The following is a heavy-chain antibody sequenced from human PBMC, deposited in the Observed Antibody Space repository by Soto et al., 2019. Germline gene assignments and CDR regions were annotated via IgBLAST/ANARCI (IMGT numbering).Heavy chain of an antibody. J-gene: IGHJ4*02. Sequence: GGSLRLSCAASGFDFSIHWMSWVRQAPGKGLEWVANIKYDGTEKHNVDSVTGRFTISRDNTKNSLYLQMNSLRAEDTAVYYCVTGGNYFTWGQGALVTVSS. V-gene: IGHV3-7*05. D-gene: IGHD3-10*01. CDR2: IKYDGTEK. CDR1: GFDFSIHW. CDR3: VTGGNYFT.